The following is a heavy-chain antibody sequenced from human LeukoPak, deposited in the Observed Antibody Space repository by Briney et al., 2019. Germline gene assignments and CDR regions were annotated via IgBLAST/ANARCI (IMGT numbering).Heavy chain of an antibody. D-gene: IGHD3-3*01. Sequence: SETLSLTCAVYGGSFSGYYWSWIRQPPGKGLEWIGEINHSGSTNYNPSLKSRVTISVDTSKNQFSLKLSCVPAARTAVYYCARGTAYYDFWSGYPAPKYYFDYWGQGTLVTVSS. CDR3: ARGTAYYDFWSGYPAPKYYFDY. V-gene: IGHV4-34*01. CDR2: INHSGST. J-gene: IGHJ4*02. CDR1: GGSFSGYY.